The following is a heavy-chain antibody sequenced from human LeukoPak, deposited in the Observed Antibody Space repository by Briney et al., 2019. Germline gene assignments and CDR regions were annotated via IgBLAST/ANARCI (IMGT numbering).Heavy chain of an antibody. V-gene: IGHV3-48*03. CDR3: ARDSPMISGPYYHYYMDV. Sequence: GGSLRLSCAASGFTFSSYEMNWVRQAPGKGLEWVSYISSSGSTIYYADSVKGRFTISRDNAKNTLYLQMDSLRAEDTAVYYCARDSPMISGPYYHYYMDVWGKGTTVTISS. CDR2: ISSSGSTI. D-gene: IGHD3/OR15-3a*01. CDR1: GFTFSSYE. J-gene: IGHJ6*03.